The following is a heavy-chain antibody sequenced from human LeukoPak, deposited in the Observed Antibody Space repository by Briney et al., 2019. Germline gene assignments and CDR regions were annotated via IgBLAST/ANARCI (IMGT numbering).Heavy chain of an antibody. CDR3: ARFSRFTGYNWFDP. Sequence: KPSETLSLTCAVYGGSFSGYYWSWIRQPPGKGLEWIGEVNHSGGTNYNPSLKSRVTISVDTSKNQFSLNLKSVTAADTAVYYCARFSRFTGYNWFDPWGQGTLVTVSS. V-gene: IGHV4-34*01. CDR1: GGSFSGYY. D-gene: IGHD3-3*01. CDR2: VNHSGGT. J-gene: IGHJ5*02.